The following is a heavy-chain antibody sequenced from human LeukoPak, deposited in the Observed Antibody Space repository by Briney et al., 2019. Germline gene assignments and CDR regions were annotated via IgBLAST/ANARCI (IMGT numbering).Heavy chain of an antibody. CDR1: GGSISKSTYT. CDR2: ISDSGNT. CDR3: ARQGDGGRAYDH. V-gene: IGHV4-39*01. D-gene: IGHD4-23*01. J-gene: IGHJ4*02. Sequence: SETLSLTCTLSGGSISKSTYTWGWIRQPPGKGLEWIGTISDSGNTYSSPSLRSRVTISVDTSKNQFSLKLTSVTAADTGVYYCARQGDGGRAYDHWGQGSQVTVSS.